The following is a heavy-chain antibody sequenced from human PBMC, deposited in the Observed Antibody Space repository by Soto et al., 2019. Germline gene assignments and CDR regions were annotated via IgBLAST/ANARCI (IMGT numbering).Heavy chain of an antibody. CDR2: IYWDDDK. J-gene: IGHJ4*02. CDR3: AHRLGAPGYFDY. D-gene: IGHD3-16*01. Sequence: QITLKESGPPLVKPTQTLTLTCTFSGFSLSTNGVGVGWIRQPPGKALEWLALIYWDDDKRYSPSLKSRLTITKDASKNQVVLTMTNMDPVDTATYYCAHRLGAPGYFDYWGQGTLVTVSS. V-gene: IGHV2-5*02. CDR1: GFSLSTNGVG.